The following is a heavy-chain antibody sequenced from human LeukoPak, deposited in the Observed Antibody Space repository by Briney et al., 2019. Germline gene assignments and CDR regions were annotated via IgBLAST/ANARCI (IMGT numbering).Heavy chain of an antibody. CDR2: IVVGSGNT. Sequence: GASVKVSCKASGYTFTSYAMHWVRQAPGQRLEWIGWIVVGSGNTNYAQKFQERVTITRDMSTSTAYMELSSLRSEDTAVYYCAVDSKGAIVVVPAAMNYYYYMDVWGKGTTVTVSS. D-gene: IGHD2-2*01. V-gene: IGHV1-58*02. CDR1: GYTFTSYA. CDR3: AVDSKGAIVVVPAAMNYYYYMDV. J-gene: IGHJ6*03.